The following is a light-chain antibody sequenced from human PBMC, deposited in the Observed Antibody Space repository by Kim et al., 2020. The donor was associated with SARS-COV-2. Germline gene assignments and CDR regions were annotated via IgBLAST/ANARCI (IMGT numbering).Light chain of an antibody. J-gene: IGKJ4*01. CDR1: QSVSSN. CDR2: GAS. CDR3: HQYNDSSPLT. Sequence: EIVMTQSPATLSVSPGERATLSCRASQSVSSNLAWYQQKPGQAPRLLIYGASTSAPGVPARFSGSGAGTAFTLTIYSLQSEDFAVYYCHQYNDSSPLTFGGGTKVDIK. V-gene: IGKV3-15*01.